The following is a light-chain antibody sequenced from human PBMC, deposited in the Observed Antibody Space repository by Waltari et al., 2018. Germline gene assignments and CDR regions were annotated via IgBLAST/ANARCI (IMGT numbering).Light chain of an antibody. J-gene: IGLJ2*01. CDR3: HSHTSSITTVI. CDR2: EGS. Sequence: QSALTQPASVSGSPGQSITISCTGTSSDVGGYNYVSWYQHHPGKAPKLLLYEGSKRPSGGSCRFSGSRSGNPASLTISGLQAEDEADYYCHSHTSSITTVIFGGGTKLTV. CDR1: SSDVGGYNY. V-gene: IGLV2-23*01.